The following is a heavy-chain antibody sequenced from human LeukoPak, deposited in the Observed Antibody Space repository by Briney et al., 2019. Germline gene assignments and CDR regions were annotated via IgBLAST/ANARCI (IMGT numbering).Heavy chain of an antibody. CDR3: ARGPSGGNGFSY. CDR2: IKQEGSER. D-gene: IGHD2-15*01. Sequence: GSLILSFPASGFTFTSYWMSWVRQAPGKGLEWVANIKQEGSERYYVDSVKGRFTISRDNAKSSLYLQMNSLRAVDTAVYYCARGPSGGNGFSYWGLGTLVTVSS. V-gene: IGHV3-7*04. J-gene: IGHJ4*02. CDR1: GFTFTSYW.